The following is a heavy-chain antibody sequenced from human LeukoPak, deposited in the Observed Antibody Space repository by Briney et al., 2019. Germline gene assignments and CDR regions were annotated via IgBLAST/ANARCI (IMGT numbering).Heavy chain of an antibody. CDR2: IWYDGSNQ. Sequence: GTSLRLSCAASGFTFRNHGMHWVRQAPGKGLEWVAVIWYDGSNQLYADSVKGRFTISRDNSKNTLHLQMNSLRAEDTALYYCARDRQLQYFDYWGQGTLVTVSS. V-gene: IGHV3-33*01. CDR3: ARDRQLQYFDY. CDR1: GFTFRNHG. J-gene: IGHJ4*02. D-gene: IGHD3-9*01.